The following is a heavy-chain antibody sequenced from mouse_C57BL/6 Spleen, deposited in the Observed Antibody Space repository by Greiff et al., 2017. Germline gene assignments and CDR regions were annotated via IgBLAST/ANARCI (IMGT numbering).Heavy chain of an antibody. CDR2: IRLKSDNYAT. V-gene: IGHV6-3*01. CDR3: TEGEYYYAMDY. CDR1: GFTFSNYW. Sequence: EVQRVESGGGLVQPGGSMKLSCVASGFTFSNYWMNWVRQSPEKGLEWVAQIRLKSDNYATHYAESVKGRFTISRDDSKSSVYLQMNNLRAEDTGIYYCTEGEYYYAMDYWGQGTSVTVSS. J-gene: IGHJ4*01.